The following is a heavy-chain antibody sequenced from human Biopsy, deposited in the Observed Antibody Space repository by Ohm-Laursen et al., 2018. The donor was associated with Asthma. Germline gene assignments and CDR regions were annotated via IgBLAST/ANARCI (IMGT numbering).Heavy chain of an antibody. CDR3: AKKITSRGGMDV. V-gene: IGHV3-7*01. D-gene: IGHD5-24*01. CDR1: GFPFSSYW. J-gene: IGHJ6*02. CDR2: IRPDGSET. Sequence: SLRLSCSASGFPFSSYWMTWVRQAPGKGLEWMANIRPDGSETYYADSVRGRFTISRDNAQNSVYLQMNSLRVEDTAVYYCAKKITSRGGMDVWGQGTTVTVSS.